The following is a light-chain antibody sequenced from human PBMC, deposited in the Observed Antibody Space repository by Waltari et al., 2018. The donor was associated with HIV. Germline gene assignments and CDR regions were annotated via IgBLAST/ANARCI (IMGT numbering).Light chain of an antibody. Sequence: DIQMTQSPPTLSASIGDRVTITCRARQNIVRWLAWYQQKPGKAPKLLIYKASLLESGVPSRFSGSGSGTDFALTISSLQPVDSATYYCQQYNSSPWAFGQGTTVEIK. CDR2: KAS. CDR3: QQYNSSPWA. V-gene: IGKV1-5*03. J-gene: IGKJ1*01. CDR1: QNIVRW.